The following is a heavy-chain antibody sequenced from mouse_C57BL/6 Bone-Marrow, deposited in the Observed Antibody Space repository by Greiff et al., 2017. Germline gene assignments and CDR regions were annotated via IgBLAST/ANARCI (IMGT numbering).Heavy chain of an antibody. CDR1: GFTFSSYG. J-gene: IGHJ2*01. D-gene: IGHD1-2*01. Sequence: EVQGVESGGDLVKPGGSLKLTCAASGFTFSSYGMSWVRQTPDKRLEWVATISSGGSYTYYPDSVKGRFTISRDNAKNTRYLQMSSLKSEDTAMYYGARLRNYGLFDYWGQGTTLTVSS. V-gene: IGHV5-6*01. CDR3: ARLRNYGLFDY. CDR2: ISSGGSYT.